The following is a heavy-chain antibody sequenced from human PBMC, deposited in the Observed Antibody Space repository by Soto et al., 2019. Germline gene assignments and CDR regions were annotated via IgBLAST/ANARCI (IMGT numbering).Heavy chain of an antibody. CDR2: IYYSGST. V-gene: IGHV4-39*01. CDR1: GGSISSSSYY. J-gene: IGHJ4*02. Sequence: SETLSLTCTVSGGSISSSSYYWGWIRQPPGKGLEWIGSIYYSGSTYYNPSLKSRVTISVDTSKNQFSLKLSSVTAADTAVYYCARRALTFDYWGQGTLVTVSS. CDR3: ARRALTFDY. D-gene: IGHD7-27*01.